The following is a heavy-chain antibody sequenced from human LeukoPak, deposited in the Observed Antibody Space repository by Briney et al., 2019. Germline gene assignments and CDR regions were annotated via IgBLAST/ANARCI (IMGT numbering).Heavy chain of an antibody. CDR1: GFTFSSYG. D-gene: IGHD3-3*01. Sequence: PGGSLRLSCAASGFTFSSYGMHWVRQAPGKGLEWVAFIRYDGSNKYYADSVKGRFTISRDNSKNTLYLQRNSLRAEDTAVYYCAKGGYYDFWSGYYLGEYWGQGTLVTVSS. CDR3: AKGGYYDFWSGYYLGEY. V-gene: IGHV3-30*02. J-gene: IGHJ4*02. CDR2: IRYDGSNK.